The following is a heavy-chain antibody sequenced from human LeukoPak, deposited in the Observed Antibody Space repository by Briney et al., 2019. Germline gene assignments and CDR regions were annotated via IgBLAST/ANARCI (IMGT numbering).Heavy chain of an antibody. Sequence: PGGSPRLSCAASGFTFSDYSMSWIRQAPGKGLEWFSYISSGAFTIYYTDSVRARFTISRDNTKNSLYLQMNSLRAEDTAVYYCARGHYDYYYYLDVWGKGTTVTVSS. V-gene: IGHV3-11*01. J-gene: IGHJ6*03. CDR2: ISSGAFTI. CDR3: ARGHYDYYYYLDV. D-gene: IGHD2-21*02. CDR1: GFTFSDYS.